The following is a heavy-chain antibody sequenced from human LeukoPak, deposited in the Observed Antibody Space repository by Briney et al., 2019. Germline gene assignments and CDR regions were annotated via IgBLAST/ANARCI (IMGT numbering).Heavy chain of an antibody. J-gene: IGHJ3*01. Sequence: SETLSLTCTVSGGSISSGDYYWSWIRQPPGKGLEWIGYIYYSGSTYYNPSLKSRVTISVDTSKNQFSLKLSSVTVADTAVYYCARERGYSYVGYWGQGTMVTVSS. CDR1: GGSISSGDYY. CDR3: ARERGYSYVGY. D-gene: IGHD5-18*01. CDR2: IYYSGST. V-gene: IGHV4-30-4*01.